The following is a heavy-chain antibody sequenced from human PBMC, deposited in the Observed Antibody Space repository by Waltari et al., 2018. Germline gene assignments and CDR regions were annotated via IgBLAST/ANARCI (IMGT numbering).Heavy chain of an antibody. CDR2: TDPNRVST. CDR3: GRDYYGSIDS. Sequence: QVQLVQSGAEVKKPGASVKVSCKASGYTFTGYSMHWVRQAPGQGLEWMVQTDPNRVSTNTTDAQKFQGRVTMTRDTSISTYYMELNRLQSDDTAVYYCGRDYYGSIDSWGQGTLVTVSS. J-gene: IGHJ4*02. D-gene: IGHD3-10*01. V-gene: IGHV1-2*06. CDR1: GYTFTGYS.